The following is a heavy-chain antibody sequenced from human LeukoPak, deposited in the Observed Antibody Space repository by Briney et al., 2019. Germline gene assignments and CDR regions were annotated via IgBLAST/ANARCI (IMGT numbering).Heavy chain of an antibody. CDR2: IRYDGSNK. D-gene: IGHD6-13*01. J-gene: IGHJ4*02. CDR1: GFTFSSYG. V-gene: IGHV3-30*02. CDR3: ARDRLIHYSSSWFFDY. Sequence: QPGGSLRLSCAASGFTFSSYGMHWVRQAPGKGLEWVAFIRYDGSNKYYADSVKGRFTISRDNSKNTLYLEMNGLRAEDTAVYYCARDRLIHYSSSWFFDYWGQGTLVTVSS.